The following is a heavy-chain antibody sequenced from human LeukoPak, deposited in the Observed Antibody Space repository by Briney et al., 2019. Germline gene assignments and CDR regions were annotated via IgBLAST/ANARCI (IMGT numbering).Heavy chain of an antibody. J-gene: IGHJ5*02. V-gene: IGHV4-34*01. D-gene: IGHD2-2*01. CDR1: GGSFSGYY. Sequence: SETLSLTCAVYGGSFSGYYWSWIRQPPGKGLEWIGGINHSGSTDYNPSLKSRVTISVDTSKNQFSLKLSSVTAADTAVYYCARRDLGYCSSTSRRRLRWFDPWGQGTLVTVSS. CDR2: INHSGST. CDR3: ARRDLGYCSSTSRRRLRWFDP.